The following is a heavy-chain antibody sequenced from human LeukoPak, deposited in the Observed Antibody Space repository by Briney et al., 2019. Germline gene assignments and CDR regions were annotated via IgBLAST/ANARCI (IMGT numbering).Heavy chain of an antibody. CDR2: IRSDESDK. J-gene: IGHJ4*02. V-gene: IGHV3-30*02. Sequence: PGGSLRLSCATSGFTFSSNGMHWIRQAPGKGLEWVAFIRSDESDKYYADSVKGRFTISRDNSKNTLYLQMNSLRAEDTAVYYCAKEYYYDSSGYYYGGYFDYWGQGTLVTVSS. D-gene: IGHD3-22*01. CDR1: GFTFSSNG. CDR3: AKEYYYDSSGYYYGGYFDY.